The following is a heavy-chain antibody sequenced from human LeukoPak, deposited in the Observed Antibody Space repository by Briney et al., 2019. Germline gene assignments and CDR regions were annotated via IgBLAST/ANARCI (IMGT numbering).Heavy chain of an antibody. Sequence: PSETLSLTCTVSGGSISSYYWSWIRQPPGKGLEWIGEINHSGSTNYNPSLKSRVTISVDTSKNQFSLKLSSVTAADTAVYYCARGRSGAATPYGYWGQGTLVTVSS. CDR2: INHSGST. V-gene: IGHV4-34*01. J-gene: IGHJ4*02. D-gene: IGHD2-15*01. CDR3: ARGRSGAATPYGY. CDR1: GGSISSYY.